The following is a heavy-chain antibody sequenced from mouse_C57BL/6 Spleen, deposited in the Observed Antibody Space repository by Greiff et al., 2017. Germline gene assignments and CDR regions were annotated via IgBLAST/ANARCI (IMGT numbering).Heavy chain of an antibody. Sequence: QVQLQQSGAELVRPGASVKLSCKASGYTFTDYYINWVKQRPGQGLEWIARIYPGSGNTYYNEKFKGKATLTAEKSSSTAYMQLSSLTSEDSAVYFCARLDYYGSSYRNFDVWGTGTTVTVSS. J-gene: IGHJ1*03. V-gene: IGHV1-76*01. CDR3: ARLDYYGSSYRNFDV. CDR1: GYTFTDYY. D-gene: IGHD1-1*01. CDR2: IYPGSGNT.